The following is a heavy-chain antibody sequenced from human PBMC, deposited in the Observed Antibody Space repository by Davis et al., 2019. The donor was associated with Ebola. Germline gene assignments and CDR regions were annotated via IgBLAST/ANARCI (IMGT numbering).Heavy chain of an antibody. CDR3: ARDGAAAGSEGRVYYYGMDV. D-gene: IGHD6-13*01. V-gene: IGHV3-30*04. Sequence: GESLKISCAASGFTFSSYAMHWVRQAPGKGLEWVAIISYDGSTTYYADSVKGRFTISRDNSKSTLYVQMNSLRPEDTAVYYCARDGAAAGSEGRVYYYGMDVWGQGTTVTVSS. CDR2: ISYDGSTT. CDR1: GFTFSSYA. J-gene: IGHJ6*02.